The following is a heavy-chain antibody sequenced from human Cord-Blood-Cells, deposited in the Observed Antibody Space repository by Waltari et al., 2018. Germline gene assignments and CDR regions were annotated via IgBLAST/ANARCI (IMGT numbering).Heavy chain of an antibody. CDR3: ARDSGNWYFDL. CDR1: GGSVSSGSYY. V-gene: IGHV4-61*01. Sequence: QVQLQESGPGLVKPSETLSLTCTVPGGSVSSGSYYWSWIRQPPGKGLEWIGYIYYSGRTNYNPSLKSRVTISVDTSKNQFSLKLSSVTAADTAVYYCARDSGNWYFDLWGRGTLVTVSS. J-gene: IGHJ2*01. D-gene: IGHD1-26*01. CDR2: IYYSGRT.